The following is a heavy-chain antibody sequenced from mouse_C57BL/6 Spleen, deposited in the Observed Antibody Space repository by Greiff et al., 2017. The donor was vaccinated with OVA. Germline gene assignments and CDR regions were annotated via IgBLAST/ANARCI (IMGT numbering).Heavy chain of an antibody. CDR1: GYTFTDYY. V-gene: IGHV1-26*01. CDR3: ARDYGNPYAMDY. D-gene: IGHD2-1*01. CDR2: INPNNGGT. J-gene: IGHJ4*01. Sequence: EVQLQQSGPELVKPGASVKISCKASGYTFTDYYMNWVKQSHGKSLEWIGDINPNNGGTSYNQKFKGKATLTVDKSSSTAYMELRSLTSEDSAVYYCARDYGNPYAMDYWGQGTSVTVSS.